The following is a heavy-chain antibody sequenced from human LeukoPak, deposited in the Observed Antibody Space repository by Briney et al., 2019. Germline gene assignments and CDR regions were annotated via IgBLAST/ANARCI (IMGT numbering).Heavy chain of an antibody. CDR3: ARLQWLVPGDLDY. V-gene: IGHV3-7*01. Sequence: GGSLRLSCAASGFTFSSYWMSWVRQAPGKGLEWVANIKQDGSEKYYVDSVKGRFTISRDNAKNSLYLQMNSLRAEDTAVYYCARLQWLVPGDLDYWGQGTLVTVSS. CDR1: GFTFSSYW. CDR2: IKQDGSEK. J-gene: IGHJ4*02. D-gene: IGHD6-19*01.